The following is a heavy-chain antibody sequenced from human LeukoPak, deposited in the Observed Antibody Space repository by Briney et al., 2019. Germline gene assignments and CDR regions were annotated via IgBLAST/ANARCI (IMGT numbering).Heavy chain of an antibody. CDR3: ARDRSKYCSGGSCDRAFDY. CDR2: IIPIFDTA. V-gene: IGHV1-69*13. CDR1: GGTFSSYA. J-gene: IGHJ4*02. D-gene: IGHD2-15*01. Sequence: SVKVSCKASGGTFSSYAISWVRQAPGQGLEWMGGIIPIFDTANYAQKFQGRVTITADESTSTAYMELSSLRSGDTAVYYCARDRSKYCSGGSCDRAFDYWGQGTLVTVSS.